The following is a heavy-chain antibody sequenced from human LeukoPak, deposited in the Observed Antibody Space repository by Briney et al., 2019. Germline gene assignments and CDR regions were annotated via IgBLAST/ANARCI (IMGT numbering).Heavy chain of an antibody. V-gene: IGHV4-59*01. CDR1: GGSIGSYY. CDR2: IYYSGST. D-gene: IGHD6-19*01. Sequence: PSETLSLTCTVSGGSIGSYYWSWIRQPPGKGLEWIGYIYYSGSTNYNPSLKSRVTISVDTSKNQFSLKLSSVTAADTAVYYCARGSGKQWLVRGAFDIWGQGTMVTVSS. CDR3: ARGSGKQWLVRGAFDI. J-gene: IGHJ3*02.